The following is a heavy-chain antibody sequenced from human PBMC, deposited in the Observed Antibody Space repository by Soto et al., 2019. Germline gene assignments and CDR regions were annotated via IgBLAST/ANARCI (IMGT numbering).Heavy chain of an antibody. CDR2: VSGGSGST. Sequence: EVQLLESGGGLVQPWGSLRLSCAGSGFSFSTYGVTWVRQAPGKGLEWVGGVSGGSGSTHYADSVKGRFTITGDDYKNTVYLQMNSLRVEDTAVYYCANWNGYGDYWGQGTLVTVSS. CDR1: GFSFSTYG. J-gene: IGHJ4*02. CDR3: ANWNGYGDY. V-gene: IGHV3-23*01. D-gene: IGHD1-1*01.